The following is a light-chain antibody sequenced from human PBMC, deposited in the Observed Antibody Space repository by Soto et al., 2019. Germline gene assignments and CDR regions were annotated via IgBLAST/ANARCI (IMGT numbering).Light chain of an antibody. CDR3: QTWGTGIPV. CDR1: SGHSRYA. J-gene: IGLJ2*01. Sequence: QSVLTQSPSASASLGASVKLTSTLSSGHSRYAIAWHQQQPEKGPRYLMKLNSDGSHSKGDGIPDRFSGSSSGAERYLTISSLQSEDEADYYCQTWGTGIPVFGGGTQLTVL. CDR2: LNSDGSH. V-gene: IGLV4-69*01.